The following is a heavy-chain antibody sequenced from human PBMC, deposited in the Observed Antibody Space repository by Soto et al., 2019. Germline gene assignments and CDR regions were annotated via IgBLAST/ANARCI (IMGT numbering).Heavy chain of an antibody. CDR3: ARDGAIFGCDP. Sequence: GGSLRFSCAASGFTFSDYYMSWIRQAPGKGLEWVSYISSSSSYTNYADSVKGRFTISRDNAKNSLCLQMNSLRAEDTAVYYCARDGAIFGCDPWGQGTLVTVSS. D-gene: IGHD3-16*01. CDR2: ISSSSSYT. V-gene: IGHV3-11*06. CDR1: GFTFSDYY. J-gene: IGHJ5*02.